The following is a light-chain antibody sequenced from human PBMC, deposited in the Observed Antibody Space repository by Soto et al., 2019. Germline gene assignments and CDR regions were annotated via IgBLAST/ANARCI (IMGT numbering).Light chain of an antibody. J-gene: IGLJ2*01. CDR3: SSYAYSRRV. V-gene: IGLV2-8*01. CDR2: GVT. CDR1: SSDVGAFNY. Sequence: QPVLTQPPSASGSPGQSVTISCTGTSSDVGAFNYVSWYQQQPGKAPKLIIYGVTKRPSGVPDRFSGSRSGFTASLTVSGLQAEDEADYYCSSYAYSRRVFGGGTKLTVL.